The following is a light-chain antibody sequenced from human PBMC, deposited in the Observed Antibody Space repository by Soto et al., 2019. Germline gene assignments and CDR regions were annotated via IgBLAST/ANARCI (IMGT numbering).Light chain of an antibody. CDR2: QAS. J-gene: IGKJ2*01. CDR1: QSLSSNY. Sequence: EIVWTQSQGTLSFSPGERATLSCRARQSLSSNYLAWFQQKPGQAPSLLIYQASSVASGTPDRFSGSGSGTDFTLTISRLEPEEFAVYYCHQYNNAPLTFGQGTRLEIK. CDR3: HQYNNAPLT. V-gene: IGKV3-20*01.